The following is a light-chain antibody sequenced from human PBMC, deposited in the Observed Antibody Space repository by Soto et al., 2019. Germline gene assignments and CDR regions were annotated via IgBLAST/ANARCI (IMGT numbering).Light chain of an antibody. CDR2: SND. J-gene: IGLJ2*01. CDR1: SSNIGSIT. CDR3: AAWYDSLNGVV. V-gene: IGLV1-44*01. Sequence: QSVLTQPPSASGTPGQRVTISCSGSSSNIGSITVNWYQQLPGTAPKLLIYSNDQRPSGVPDRFSGSKSGTSASLAISGRQSEDEADYYCAAWYDSLNGVVIGGGTQLTVL.